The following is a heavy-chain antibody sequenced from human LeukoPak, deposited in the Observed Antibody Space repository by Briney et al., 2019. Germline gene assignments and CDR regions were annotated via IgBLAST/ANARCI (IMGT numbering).Heavy chain of an antibody. CDR1: GFTFSNAW. V-gene: IGHV3-15*01. J-gene: IGHJ4*02. Sequence: GGSLRLSCAASGFTFSNAWMSWVRQAPGKGLEWVGRIKSKTDGGTTDYAAPGKGRFTISRDDSKKTLYLQMNSLKTEDTAVYYCATDRSGWYDYWGQGTLVTVSS. CDR2: IKSKTDGGTT. D-gene: IGHD6-19*01. CDR3: ATDRSGWYDY.